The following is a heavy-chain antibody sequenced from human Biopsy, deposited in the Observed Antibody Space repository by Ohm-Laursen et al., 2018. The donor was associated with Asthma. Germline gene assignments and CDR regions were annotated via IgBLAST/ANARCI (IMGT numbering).Heavy chain of an antibody. D-gene: IGHD2-15*01. Sequence: PSDTLSLTCTVSGGSVSSGSYYWSRIRQPPGKGLAWVSYISYSGSTDYNPSLKSRLTISMDTSKNQFSLKLSSVTAADTAVYYCARVPTTLRYFDLWGRGTLVTVSS. CDR2: ISYSGST. CDR1: GGSVSSGSYY. V-gene: IGHV4-61*01. CDR3: ARVPTTLRYFDL. J-gene: IGHJ2*01.